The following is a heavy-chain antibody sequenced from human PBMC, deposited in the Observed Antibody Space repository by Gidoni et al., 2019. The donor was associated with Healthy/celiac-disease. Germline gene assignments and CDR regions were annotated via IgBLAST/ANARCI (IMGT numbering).Heavy chain of an antibody. V-gene: IGHV4-61*01. Sequence: QVQLQESGPGLVKPSETLSLTCTVSGGSVSSGSYYWSWIRQPPGKGLEWIGYIYYSGSTNYNPSLKSRVTISVDTSKNQFSLKLSSVTAADAAVYYCARSAENWEPGYSSGWYPEFFQHWGQGTLVTVSS. CDR3: ARSAENWEPGYSSGWYPEFFQH. D-gene: IGHD6-19*01. CDR1: GGSVSSGSYY. CDR2: IYYSGST. J-gene: IGHJ1*01.